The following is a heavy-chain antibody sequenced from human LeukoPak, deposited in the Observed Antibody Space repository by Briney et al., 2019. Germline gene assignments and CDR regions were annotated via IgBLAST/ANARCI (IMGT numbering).Heavy chain of an antibody. Sequence: PGGSLRLSCAASGFTFSSYCMSWVRQAPGKGLEWVANIKHDGSETQYVNSVKGRFTISRDNAKNSLYLQMNTLRVEDTAVYYCARGRGGDYWGQGNLVTVSS. D-gene: IGHD3-16*01. CDR3: ARGRGGDY. V-gene: IGHV3-7*01. CDR1: GFTFSSYC. CDR2: IKHDGSET. J-gene: IGHJ4*02.